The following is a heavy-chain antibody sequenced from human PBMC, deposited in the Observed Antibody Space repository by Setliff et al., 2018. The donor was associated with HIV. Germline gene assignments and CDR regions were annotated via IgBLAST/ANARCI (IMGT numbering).Heavy chain of an antibody. CDR3: ARDGCSGQSCYLYNWFDP. D-gene: IGHD2-15*01. CDR1: GYSFTNHA. V-gene: IGHV1-3*01. J-gene: IGHJ5*02. CDR2: IKVGSGNT. Sequence: ASVKVSCKASGYSFTNHAVHWVRQAPGQRLEWMGWIKVGSGNTQYSKEVQGRVTITRDTSATTAYMELSSLTSEDTAVYYCARDGCSGQSCYLYNWFDPWGQGTLFTVSS.